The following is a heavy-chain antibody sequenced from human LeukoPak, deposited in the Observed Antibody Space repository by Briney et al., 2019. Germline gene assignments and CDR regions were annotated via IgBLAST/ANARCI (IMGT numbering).Heavy chain of an antibody. J-gene: IGHJ4*02. CDR2: IYYSGST. D-gene: IGHD3-10*01. CDR3: ARSRATMVRGSPNWNFDY. Sequence: SETLSLTCTVSGGSINTYYWSWIRQPPGEGLEWIRYIYYSGSTNYNPSLKSRVIILVDTSKNQFSLKLSSVTAADTAVYYCARSRATMVRGSPNWNFDYWGQGILVTVSS. V-gene: IGHV4-59*01. CDR1: GGSINTYY.